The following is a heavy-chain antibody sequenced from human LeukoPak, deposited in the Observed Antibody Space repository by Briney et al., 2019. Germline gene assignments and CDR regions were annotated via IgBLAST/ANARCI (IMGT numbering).Heavy chain of an antibody. J-gene: IGHJ3*02. CDR2: IYHSGST. V-gene: IGHV4-30-2*01. D-gene: IGHD2-15*01. CDR3: ARAPPPYCSGGSCYGVAFDI. CDR1: GGSISSSGYY. Sequence: SETLSLTCTVSGGSISSSGYYWSWIRQPPGKGLEWIGYIYHSGSTYYNPSLKSRVTISVDRSKNRFSLKLSSVTAADTAVYYCARAPPPYCSGGSCYGVAFDIWGQGTMVTVSS.